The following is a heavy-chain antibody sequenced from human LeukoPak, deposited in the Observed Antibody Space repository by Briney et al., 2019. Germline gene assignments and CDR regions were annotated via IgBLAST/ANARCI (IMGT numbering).Heavy chain of an antibody. D-gene: IGHD3-16*01. CDR3: AKDPGSYGPYYFDY. V-gene: IGHV3-30*18. CDR1: GFTFSSYG. CDR2: ISYDGSNK. Sequence: GGSLRLSCAASGFTFSSYGMHWVRQAPGKGLEWVAVISYDGSNKYYADSVKGRFTISRDNSKNTLYLQMNSLRAEDTAVYYCAKDPGSYGPYYFDYWGQGTLVTVSS. J-gene: IGHJ4*02.